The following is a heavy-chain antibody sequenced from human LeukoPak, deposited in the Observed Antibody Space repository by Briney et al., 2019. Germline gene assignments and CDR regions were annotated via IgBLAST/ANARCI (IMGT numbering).Heavy chain of an antibody. V-gene: IGHV3-30-3*01. J-gene: IGHJ4*02. D-gene: IGHD4-11*01. CDR1: GFTFSSYA. CDR3: ARDRGVTTVTTLAY. CDR2: ISYDGSNK. Sequence: GGSLRLSCAASGFTFSSYAMHWVRQAPGKGLEWVAVISYDGSNKYYADSVKGRFTISRDNSKNTLYLQMNSLRAEDTAVYYCARDRGVTTVTTLAYWGQGTLVTVSS.